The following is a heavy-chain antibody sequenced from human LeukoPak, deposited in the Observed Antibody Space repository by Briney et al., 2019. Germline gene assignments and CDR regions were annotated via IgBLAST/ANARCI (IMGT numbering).Heavy chain of an antibody. J-gene: IGHJ3*02. CDR1: GFTFSGSA. V-gene: IGHV3-73*01. Sequence: GGSLRLSCAASGFTFSGSAMHWVRQASGKGLEWVGRIRSKANSYATAYAASVKGRFTISRDDSKNTAYLQMNSLRAEDTALYYCAKDIVRGPGRAAFDIWGQGTMVTVSS. CDR2: IRSKANSYAT. CDR3: AKDIVRGPGRAAFDI. D-gene: IGHD2-15*01.